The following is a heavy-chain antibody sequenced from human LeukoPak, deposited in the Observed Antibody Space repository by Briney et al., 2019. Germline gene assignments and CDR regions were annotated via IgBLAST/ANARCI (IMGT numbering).Heavy chain of an antibody. CDR1: GDTFSNYA. J-gene: IGHJ6*04. Sequence: GAAVTVSFKASGDTFSNYAISWVRQAPGQGLEGMGAIIPVFGTTNYSQKFQGRVTITADTYTTTSYMELSSLTSEDTAIYYCASQYWVPAAFYYAFDVWGKGTTVTVSS. CDR3: ASQYWVPAAFYYAFDV. V-gene: IGHV1-69*06. D-gene: IGHD2-2*01. CDR2: IIPVFGTT.